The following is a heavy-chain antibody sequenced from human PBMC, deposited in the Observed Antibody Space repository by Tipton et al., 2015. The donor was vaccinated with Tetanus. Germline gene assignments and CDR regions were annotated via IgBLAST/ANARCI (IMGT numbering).Heavy chain of an antibody. V-gene: IGHV4-30-4*02. CDR3: AREVPAAGHFDS. Sequence: TLSLTCTVSGGSISSADYYWSWIRQPPGKGLEWIGYVYYNGNTHYNPALKSRVTISVDTSKNQFSLKLSSVTAADTAIYYCAREVPAAGHFDSWGQGTLVTVSS. CDR1: GGSISSADYY. CDR2: VYYNGNT. D-gene: IGHD2-2*01. J-gene: IGHJ4*02.